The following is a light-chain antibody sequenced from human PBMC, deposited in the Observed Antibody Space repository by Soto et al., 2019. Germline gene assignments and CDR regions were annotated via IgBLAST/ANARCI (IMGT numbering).Light chain of an antibody. CDR3: QHYAYVWT. CDR1: QSISSW. Sequence: DIHMTQSPSTLSSSLGDRVTITFRASQSISSWLAWYQQKPGKAPKLLIYDASSLESGVPSRFSGSGSGTEFALTISSLQPDDFATYYCQHYAYVWTFGQGTKVDI. J-gene: IGKJ1*01. CDR2: DAS. V-gene: IGKV1-5*01.